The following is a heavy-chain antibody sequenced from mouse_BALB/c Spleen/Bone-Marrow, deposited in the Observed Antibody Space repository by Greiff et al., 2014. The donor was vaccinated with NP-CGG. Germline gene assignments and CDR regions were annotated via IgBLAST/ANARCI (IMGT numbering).Heavy chain of an antibody. V-gene: IGHV14-3*02. CDR3: ASYRYGWYFDV. D-gene: IGHD2-14*01. Sequence: EVQLQQSGAELVKPGASVKLSCTASGFNIKDTYLHWVKQWPEQGLDWIGRIDPAIFTKYDPKFQGKATITADTSSNTAYLHLSSLTSEDTAVYYCASYRYGWYFDVWGAGTTVTVSS. CDR1: GFNIKDTY. J-gene: IGHJ1*01. CDR2: IDPAIFT.